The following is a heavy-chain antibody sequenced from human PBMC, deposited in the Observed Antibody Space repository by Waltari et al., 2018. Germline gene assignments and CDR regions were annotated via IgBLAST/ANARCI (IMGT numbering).Heavy chain of an antibody. D-gene: IGHD6-13*01. CDR3: ARRGIAAAGPSPYFDY. V-gene: IGHV4-39*01. CDR2: IYYSGST. CDR1: GGSISSSSYY. J-gene: IGHJ4*02. Sequence: QLQLQESGPGLVKPSETLSLTCTVSGGSISSSSYYWVWIRQPPGKGLEWIGSIYYSGSTYYNPSLKSRVTISVDTSKNQFSLKLSSVTAADTAVYYCARRGIAAAGPSPYFDYWGQGTLVTVSS.